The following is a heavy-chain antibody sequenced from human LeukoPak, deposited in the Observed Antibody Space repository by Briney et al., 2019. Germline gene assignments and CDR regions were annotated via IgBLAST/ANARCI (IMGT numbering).Heavy chain of an antibody. Sequence: PSETLSLTCTVSGGSISSGGYYWSWIRQPPGKGLEWIGYIYYSGSTNYNPSLKSRVTISVDTSKNQFSLKLSSVTAADTAVYYCAAHSSGWVDYWGQGTLVTVSS. J-gene: IGHJ4*02. CDR2: IYYSGST. CDR3: AAHSSGWVDY. D-gene: IGHD6-19*01. CDR1: GGSISSGGYY. V-gene: IGHV4-61*08.